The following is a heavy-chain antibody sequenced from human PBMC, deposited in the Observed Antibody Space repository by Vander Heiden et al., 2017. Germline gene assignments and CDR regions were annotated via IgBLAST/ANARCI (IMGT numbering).Heavy chain of an antibody. J-gene: IGHJ3*02. CDR2: ISPIPGIA. Sequence: QVQLVQSGAEVKKPGSSVKVSCKASGGTFSNYAVSWVRQAPGEGLEWMGGISPIPGIANYAQKFQGRVTITADKSTSTAYMELSSLRSEDTAVYYCAWEIDPGYDGFDIWGQGTVVTVST. CDR3: AWEIDPGYDGFDI. V-gene: IGHV1-69*10. CDR1: GGTFSNYA. D-gene: IGHD2-15*01.